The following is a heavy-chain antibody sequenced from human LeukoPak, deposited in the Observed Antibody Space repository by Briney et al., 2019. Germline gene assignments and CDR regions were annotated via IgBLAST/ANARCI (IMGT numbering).Heavy chain of an antibody. D-gene: IGHD5-24*01. V-gene: IGHV1-18*01. J-gene: IGHJ4*02. CDR3: ARDPTVRRDGYNYLLDY. CDR1: GYPFTNYG. CDR2: ISASNGNT. Sequence: GASVKVSCKASGYPFTNYGLSWVRQAPGQGLEWMGWISASNGNTNYAQKFQGRVTMTTDTSTSTAYMELRSLRSEDTAVYYCARDPTVRRDGYNYLLDYWGQGTLVTVSS.